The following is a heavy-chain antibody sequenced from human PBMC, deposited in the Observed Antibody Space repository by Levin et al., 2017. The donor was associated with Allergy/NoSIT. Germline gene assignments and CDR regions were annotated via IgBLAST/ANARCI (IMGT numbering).Heavy chain of an antibody. CDR1: GFTFSSYS. V-gene: IGHV3-21*01. CDR2: ISSSSSYI. J-gene: IGHJ6*02. Sequence: PGGSLRLSCAASGFTFSSYSMNWVRQAPGKGLEWVSSISSSSSYIYYADSVKGRFTISRDNAKNSLYLQMNSLRAEDTAVYYCARGEAARHGYYYYGMDVWGQGTTVTVSS. D-gene: IGHD6-6*01. CDR3: ARGEAARHGYYYYGMDV.